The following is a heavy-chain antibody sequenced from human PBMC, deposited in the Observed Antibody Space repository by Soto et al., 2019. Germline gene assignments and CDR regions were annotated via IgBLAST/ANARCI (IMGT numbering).Heavy chain of an antibody. V-gene: IGHV3-72*01. CDR3: AREIERLLGY. D-gene: IGHD3-3*01. Sequence: GGSLRLSCAASGFMFSDHYMDWVRQAPGKGLEWVGRTRNKADSYTTEYYADSVKGRFTISRDNSKNTLYLQMNSLRAEDTAVYYCAREIERLLGYWGQGTLVNVSS. J-gene: IGHJ4*02. CDR1: GFMFSDHY. CDR2: TRNKADSYTT.